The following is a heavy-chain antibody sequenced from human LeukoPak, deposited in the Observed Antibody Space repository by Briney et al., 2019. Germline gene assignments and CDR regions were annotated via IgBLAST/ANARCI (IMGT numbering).Heavy chain of an antibody. Sequence: SETLSLTCTVSGGSISSYYWSWIRQPPGKGLEWIGYIYYSGSTNYNPSLKSRVTISVDTSKNQFSLKLSSVTAADTAVYYCARMPRYRNGTLDYWGQGTLVTVSS. D-gene: IGHD5-18*01. CDR2: IYYSGST. J-gene: IGHJ4*02. CDR1: GGSISSYY. V-gene: IGHV4-59*01. CDR3: ARMPRYRNGTLDY.